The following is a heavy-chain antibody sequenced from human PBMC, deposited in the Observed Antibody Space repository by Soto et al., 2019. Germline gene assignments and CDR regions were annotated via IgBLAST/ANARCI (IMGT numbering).Heavy chain of an antibody. D-gene: IGHD3-3*01. J-gene: IGHJ4*02. CDR2: IYWNDDK. CDR3: AHRVSVLIWSGYYKAPNFDY. Sequence: SGPTLVNPTQTLTLTCTFSGFSLSTSGMCVSWIRQPPGKALEWLALIYWNDDKRYSPSLKXRLTITKDTSKNQVVLTMTNMDPVDTATYYCAHRVSVLIWSGYYKAPNFDYWGQGTLVPVSS. V-gene: IGHV2-5*08. CDR1: GFSLSTSGMC.